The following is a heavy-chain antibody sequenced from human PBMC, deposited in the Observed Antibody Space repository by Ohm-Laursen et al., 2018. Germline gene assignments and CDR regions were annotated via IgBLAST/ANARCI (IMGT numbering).Heavy chain of an antibody. V-gene: IGHV4-4*07. CDR2: IYTSGST. Sequence: GTLSLTCSVSGGSISSYYWNWIRQPAGEGLDYIGRIYTSGSTNYNPSLKSRVTMSVDTSKNQFSLRLSSVTAADTAVYYCARGRTRYSMDVWGQGTTVTVSS. D-gene: IGHD2-2*01. CDR1: GGSISSYY. J-gene: IGHJ6*02. CDR3: ARGRTRYSMDV.